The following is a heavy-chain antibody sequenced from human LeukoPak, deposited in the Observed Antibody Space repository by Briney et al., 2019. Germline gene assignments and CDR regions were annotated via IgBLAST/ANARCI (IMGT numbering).Heavy chain of an antibody. Sequence: ASVKVSCKVSGYTLTELSMHWVRQAPGKGLEWMGGFDPEDGETIYARKFQGRVTMTEDTSTDTAYMELSSLRSEDTAVYYCATHPRTWSIVATIYFDYWGQGTLVTVSS. CDR2: FDPEDGET. J-gene: IGHJ4*02. CDR1: GYTLTELS. D-gene: IGHD5-12*01. V-gene: IGHV1-24*01. CDR3: ATHPRTWSIVATIYFDY.